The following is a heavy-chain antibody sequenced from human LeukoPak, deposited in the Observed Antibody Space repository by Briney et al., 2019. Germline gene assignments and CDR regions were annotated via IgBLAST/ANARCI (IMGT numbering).Heavy chain of an antibody. CDR2: ISYDGSNK. J-gene: IGHJ4*02. CDR1: GFTFSSYA. D-gene: IGHD6-19*01. CDR3: ARVPTRGSVAGMFGY. Sequence: GGSLRLSCAASGFTFSSYAMHWVRQAPGKGLEWVAVISYDGSNKYYADSVKGRFTISRDYSKNTLYLQMNSLRAEDTAVYYCARVPTRGSVAGMFGYWGQGTLVTVSS. V-gene: IGHV3-30-3*01.